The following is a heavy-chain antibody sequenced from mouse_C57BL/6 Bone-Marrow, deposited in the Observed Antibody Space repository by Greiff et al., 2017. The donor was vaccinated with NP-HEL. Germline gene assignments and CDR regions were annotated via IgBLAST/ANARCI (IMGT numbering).Heavy chain of an antibody. CDR3: ASPYDYDVAWFAY. Sequence: EVNLVESGGDLVKPGGSLKLSCAASGFTFSSYGMSWVRQTPDKRLEWVATIGSGGSYTYYPDSVKGRFTISRDNAKNTLYLQMSSLKSEDTAMYYCASPYDYDVAWFAYWGQGTLVTVSA. D-gene: IGHD2-4*01. CDR2: IGSGGSYT. CDR1: GFTFSSYG. J-gene: IGHJ3*01. V-gene: IGHV5-6*01.